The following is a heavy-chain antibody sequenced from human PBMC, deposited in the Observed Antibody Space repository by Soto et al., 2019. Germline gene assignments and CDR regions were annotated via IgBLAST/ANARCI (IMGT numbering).Heavy chain of an antibody. D-gene: IGHD2-15*01. CDR2: INSDGSST. CDR1: GFTFSDYW. CDR3: ARGRYWSGGSCYDDAFDI. J-gene: IGHJ3*02. V-gene: IGHV3-74*01. Sequence: EVQLVESGGGLVQPGGSLRLSCAASGFTFSDYWMHWVRQAPGKGLVWVSRINSDGSSTAYADSVKGRFTISRDNAKNTLYLQMNSLGAEDTAVYYCARGRYWSGGSCYDDAFDIWGQGTMVTVSS.